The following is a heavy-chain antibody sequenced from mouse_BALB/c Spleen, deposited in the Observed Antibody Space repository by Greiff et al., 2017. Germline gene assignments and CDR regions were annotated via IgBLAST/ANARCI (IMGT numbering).Heavy chain of an antibody. CDR2: ISSGGSYT. V-gene: IGHV5-6*02. CDR1: GFTFSSYG. J-gene: IGHJ4*01. CDR3: ARDEVRSAMDY. D-gene: IGHD2-14*01. Sequence: EVKLEESGGDLVKPGGSLKLSCAASGFTFSSYGMSWVRQPPDKRLEWVANISSGGSYTYYPDSVKGRFTISRDNAKNTLYLQMSSLKSEDTAMYYCARDEVRSAMDYWGQGTSVTVSS.